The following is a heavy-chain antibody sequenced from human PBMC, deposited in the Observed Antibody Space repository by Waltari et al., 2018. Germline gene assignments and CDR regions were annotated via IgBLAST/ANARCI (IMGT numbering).Heavy chain of an antibody. CDR2: MNPNSGNT. CDR1: GYTFTSYD. V-gene: IGHV1-8*03. D-gene: IGHD3-3*01. Sequence: QVQLVQSGAEVKKPGASVKVSCKASGYTFTSYDINWVRQATGQGLEWMGWMNPNSGNTGYAQKFQGRVTITRNTSISTAYMELSSLRSEDTAVYYCERGSFWSGYYIAYYYYYMDVWGKGTTVTISS. CDR3: ERGSFWSGYYIAYYYYYMDV. J-gene: IGHJ6*03.